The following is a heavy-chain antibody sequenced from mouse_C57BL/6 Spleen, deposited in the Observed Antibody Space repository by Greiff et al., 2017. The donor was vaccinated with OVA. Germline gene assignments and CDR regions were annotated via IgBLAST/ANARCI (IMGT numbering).Heavy chain of an antibody. CDR3: ARVRDYYGSSNHAMDY. Sequence: QVQLQQPGTELVKPGASVKLSCKASGYTFTSYWMHWVKQRPGQGLEWIGNINPSNGGTNYNEKFKSKATLTVDKSSSTAYMQLSSLTSEDSAVYYCARVRDYYGSSNHAMDYWGQGTSVTVSS. CDR1: GYTFTSYW. V-gene: IGHV1-53*01. D-gene: IGHD1-1*01. CDR2: INPSNGGT. J-gene: IGHJ4*01.